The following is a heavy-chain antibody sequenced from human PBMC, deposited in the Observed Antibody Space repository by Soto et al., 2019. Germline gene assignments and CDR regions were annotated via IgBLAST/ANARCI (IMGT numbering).Heavy chain of an antibody. J-gene: IGHJ3*02. D-gene: IGHD3-10*01. CDR1: GGSISSSSYY. V-gene: IGHV4-39*01. CDR3: ASGRRTWADFLVRDACDI. CDR2: IYYSGST. Sequence: QLQLQESGPGLVKPSETLSLTCTVSGGSISSSSYYWGWIRQPPGKGLEWIGSIYYSGSTYYNPSLKSRVTISVDTSKNQFSLKLSAVTAADTAVYYCASGRRTWADFLVRDACDIWGQGTMVTVSS.